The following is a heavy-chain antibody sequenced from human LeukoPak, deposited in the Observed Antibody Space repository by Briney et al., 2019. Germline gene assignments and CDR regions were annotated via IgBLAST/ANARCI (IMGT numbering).Heavy chain of an antibody. CDR3: ARRASTVVTFNDY. D-gene: IGHD4-23*01. V-gene: IGHV4-39*01. CDR2: IYYSGST. Sequence: SETLSLTCTVSGDSISSSGYYWGWIRQPPGKGLEWIGSIYYSGSTYHHPSLKSRVTISVDTSKNQFSLKLSSVTAADTAMYYCARRASTVVTFNDYWGQGTLVTVSS. CDR1: GDSISSSGYY. J-gene: IGHJ4*02.